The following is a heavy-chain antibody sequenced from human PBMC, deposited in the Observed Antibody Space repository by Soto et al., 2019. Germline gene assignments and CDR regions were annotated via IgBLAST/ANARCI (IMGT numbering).Heavy chain of an antibody. J-gene: IGHJ6*02. CDR3: AREDGYCSGGSCYGAYYYYGMDV. CDR2: IIPILGIA. V-gene: IGHV1-69*08. D-gene: IGHD2-15*01. CDR1: GGTFSSYT. Sequence: QVQLVQSGAEVKKPGSSVKVSCKASGGTFSSYTISWVRQAPGQGLEWMGRIIPILGIANYAQKFQGRVTITADKATSTADMELSSLRSEDTAVYYCAREDGYCSGGSCYGAYYYYGMDVWGQGTTVTVSS.